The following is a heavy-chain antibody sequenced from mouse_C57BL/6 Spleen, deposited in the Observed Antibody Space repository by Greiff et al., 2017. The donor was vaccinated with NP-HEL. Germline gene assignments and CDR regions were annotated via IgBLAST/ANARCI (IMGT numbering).Heavy chain of an antibody. Sequence: EVKLQQSGAELVKPGASVKLSCTASGFNIKDYYMHWVKQRTEQGLEWIGRIDPEDGETKYAPKFQGKATITADTSSNTAYLQLSSLTSEDTAVYYCARGDGNYLAWFAYWGQGTLVTVSA. CDR3: ARGDGNYLAWFAY. J-gene: IGHJ3*01. CDR2: IDPEDGET. V-gene: IGHV14-2*01. CDR1: GFNIKDYY. D-gene: IGHD2-1*01.